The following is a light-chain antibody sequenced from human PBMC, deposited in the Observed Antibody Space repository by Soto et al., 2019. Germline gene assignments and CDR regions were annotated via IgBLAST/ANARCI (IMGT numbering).Light chain of an antibody. CDR3: QQYNNWPRT. J-gene: IGKJ1*01. CDR1: QSVSSN. CDR2: GAS. Sequence: EIVVTQSPATLSVSPGERATHSCRASQSVSSNVAWYQQKPGQAPRLLIYGASTRATGVPVRFSGSGSGTEFTLTISSLQSEDFAVYYCQQYNNWPRTFGQGTKVDIK. V-gene: IGKV3-15*01.